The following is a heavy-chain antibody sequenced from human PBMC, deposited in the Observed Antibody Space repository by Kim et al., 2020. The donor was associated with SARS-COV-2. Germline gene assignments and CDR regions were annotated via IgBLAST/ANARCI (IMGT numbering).Heavy chain of an antibody. CDR3: ARDANTVTTYYYGMDV. D-gene: IGHD4-17*01. Sequence: SVKGRFTIYRDNSKNTLYLQMNSLRAEDTAVYYCARDANTVTTYYYGMDVWGQGTTVTVSS. J-gene: IGHJ6*02. V-gene: IGHV3-30*01.